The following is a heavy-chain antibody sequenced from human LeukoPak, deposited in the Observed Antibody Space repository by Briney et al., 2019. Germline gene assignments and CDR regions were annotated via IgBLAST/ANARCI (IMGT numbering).Heavy chain of an antibody. CDR2: INWNGGIT. Sequence: PGGSLRLSCAASGFTFDDYGMSWVRQAPGKGLEWVSGINWNGGITGYADSVKGRFTISRDNAKNSLYLQMNSLRAEDTALYYCARADSTGYFLGHFDYWGQGTLVTVSS. CDR1: GFTFDDYG. J-gene: IGHJ4*02. V-gene: IGHV3-20*04. D-gene: IGHD3-22*01. CDR3: ARADSTGYFLGHFDY.